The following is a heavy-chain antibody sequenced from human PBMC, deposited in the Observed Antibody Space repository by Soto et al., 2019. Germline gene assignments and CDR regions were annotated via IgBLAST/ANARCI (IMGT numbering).Heavy chain of an antibody. CDR3: ARDSSFDCSSTSCPKGDHYGMDV. J-gene: IGHJ6*02. CDR2: IYYSGST. CDR1: GGSISSYY. V-gene: IGHV4-59*01. D-gene: IGHD2-2*01. Sequence: SETLSLTCTVSGGSISSYYWSWIRQPPGKGLEWIGYIYYSGSTNYNPSLKSRVTISVDTSKNQFSLKLSSVTAADTAVYYCARDSSFDCSSTSCPKGDHYGMDVWGQGTTVTVSS.